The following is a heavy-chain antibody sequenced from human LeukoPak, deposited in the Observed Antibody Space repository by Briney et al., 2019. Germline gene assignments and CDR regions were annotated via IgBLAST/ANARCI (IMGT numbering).Heavy chain of an antibody. Sequence: ASVKVSCKVSGYTLTELSMHWVRQAPGKGLEWMGGFDPEDGETIYAQKFQGRVTMTEDTSTDTAYMELSSLRSEDTAVYYCASLRYSSSWYTEFDYWGQGTLVTVSS. CDR1: GYTLTELS. V-gene: IGHV1-24*01. CDR2: FDPEDGET. CDR3: ASLRYSSSWYTEFDY. J-gene: IGHJ4*02. D-gene: IGHD6-13*01.